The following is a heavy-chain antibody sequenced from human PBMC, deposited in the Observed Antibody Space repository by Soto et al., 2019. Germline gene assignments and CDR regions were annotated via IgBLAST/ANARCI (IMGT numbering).Heavy chain of an antibody. CDR1: GFTFSSYW. CDR2: INSDGSST. J-gene: IGHJ4*02. V-gene: IGHV3-74*01. D-gene: IGHD2-15*01. CDR3: VRTSLVVAAATREDY. Sequence: EVQLVESGGGLVQPGVSLRLSCAASGFTFSSYWMHWVRQAPGKGLVWVSRINSDGSSTGYADSVKGRFTISRDNAKNTLYLQMNSLRAADTAVYYCVRTSLVVAAATREDYWGQGTLVTVSS.